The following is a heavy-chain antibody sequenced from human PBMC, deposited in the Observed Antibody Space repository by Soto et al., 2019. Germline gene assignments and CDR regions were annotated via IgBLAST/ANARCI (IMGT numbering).Heavy chain of an antibody. J-gene: IGHJ4*02. CDR2: IYYSGST. V-gene: IGHV4-30-4*01. Sequence: LXLXCTVSGGSISSXDYYWSWIRQPPGKGLEWIGYIYYSGSTYYNPSLKSRVTISVDTSKNQFSLKLSSVTAAGTAVYYCARSGRWLQSYYFDYWGQGTLVTVSS. CDR3: ARSGRWLQSYYFDY. D-gene: IGHD3-10*01. CDR1: GGSISSXDYY.